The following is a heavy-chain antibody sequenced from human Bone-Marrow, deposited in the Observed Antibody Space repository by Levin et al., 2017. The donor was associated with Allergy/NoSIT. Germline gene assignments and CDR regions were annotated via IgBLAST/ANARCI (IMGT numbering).Heavy chain of an antibody. CDR2: ISYDGSNK. CDR1: GFTFSSYG. Sequence: GESLKISCAASGFTFSSYGMHWVRQAPGKGLEWVAVISYDGSNKYYADSVKGRFTISRDNSKNTLYLQMNSLRAEDTAVYYCAKEGYSYGLFDYWGQGTLVTVSS. CDR3: AKEGYSYGLFDY. D-gene: IGHD5-18*01. J-gene: IGHJ4*02. V-gene: IGHV3-30*18.